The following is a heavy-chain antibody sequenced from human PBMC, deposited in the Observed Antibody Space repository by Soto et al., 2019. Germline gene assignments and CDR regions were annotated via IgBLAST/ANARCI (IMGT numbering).Heavy chain of an antibody. D-gene: IGHD3-10*01. V-gene: IGHV5-10-1*01. J-gene: IGHJ3*01. CDR3: ARQVKYLDAFDF. Sequence: GESLKISCKGSGYSFTTYWITWVRQMPGKGLEWMGRIDPSDSYTNYSPSFQGHVTISADKSISTAYLQWSSLKASDTAMYYCARQVKYLDAFDFWGQGTMVTVSS. CDR1: GYSFTTYW. CDR2: IDPSDSYT.